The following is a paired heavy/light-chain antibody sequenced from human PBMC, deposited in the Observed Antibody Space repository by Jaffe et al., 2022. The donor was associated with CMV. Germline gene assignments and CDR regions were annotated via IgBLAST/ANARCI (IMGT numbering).Heavy chain of an antibody. CDR3: SPLDYLDH. Sequence: EVQLVESGGDLVQPGGSLRLSCTVSGLTFTNAWLSWVRQAPGKGLEWVGRIRANGIADYAASVKGRFTISRDDSKNTVYLQMNSLKTEDTAVYYCSPLDYLDHWGRGTLVTVSS. CDR1: GLTFTNAW. V-gene: IGHV3-15*01. J-gene: IGHJ4*02. CDR2: IRANGIA. D-gene: IGHD1-1*01.
Light chain of an antibody. CDR3: QQYCAMYS. CDR1: QSVLRSSNNKNC. J-gene: IGKJ2*03. Sequence: DIVMTQSPDSLAVSLGERATINCRSSQSVLRSSNNKNCIAWYQQKPGQPPKALIYWASARESGVPDRFSGSGSGTDFTLTISSLQAEDVAVYYCQQYCAMYSFGQGTKLEIK. CDR2: WAS. V-gene: IGKV4-1*01.